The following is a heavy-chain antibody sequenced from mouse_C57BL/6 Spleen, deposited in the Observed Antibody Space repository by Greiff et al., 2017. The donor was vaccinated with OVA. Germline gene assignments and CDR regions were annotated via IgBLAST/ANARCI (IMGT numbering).Heavy chain of an antibody. D-gene: IGHD2-1*01. CDR1: GYTFTSYW. J-gene: IGHJ3*01. CDR2: IYPGSGST. Sequence: QVQLKQPGAELVKPGASVKMSCKASGYTFTSYWITWVKQRPGQGLEWIGDIYPGSGSTNYNEKFKSKATLTVDTSSSTAYMQLSSLTSEDSAVYYCARTYGNYGGWFAYWGQGTLVTVSA. V-gene: IGHV1-55*01. CDR3: ARTYGNYGGWFAY.